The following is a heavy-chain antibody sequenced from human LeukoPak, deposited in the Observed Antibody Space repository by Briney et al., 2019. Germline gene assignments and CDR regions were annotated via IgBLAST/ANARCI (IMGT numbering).Heavy chain of an antibody. CDR1: GGSISSGSYY. CDR2: IYTSGST. CDR3: ARFSTGTTSNFDY. Sequence: SQTLSLTCTVSGGSISSGSYYWSWIRQPAGKGLEWIGRIYTSGSTNYNPSLKSRVTISVDTSKNQFSLKLSSVTAADTAVYYCARFSTGTTSNFDYWGQGTLVTVSS. D-gene: IGHD1-7*01. V-gene: IGHV4-61*02. J-gene: IGHJ4*02.